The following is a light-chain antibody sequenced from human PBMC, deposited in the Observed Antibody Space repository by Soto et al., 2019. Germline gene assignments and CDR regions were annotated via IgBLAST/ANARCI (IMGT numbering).Light chain of an antibody. Sequence: GNRVTITCRASQGIGNALGWYQQKPGKPPKVLIYGASNLQSGVPPRFSGSGSGTDFTLAISSLQPEDSATYYCLQDINYPWTFGQGTKVDIK. V-gene: IGKV1-6*01. CDR2: GAS. CDR3: LQDINYPWT. CDR1: QGIGNA. J-gene: IGKJ1*01.